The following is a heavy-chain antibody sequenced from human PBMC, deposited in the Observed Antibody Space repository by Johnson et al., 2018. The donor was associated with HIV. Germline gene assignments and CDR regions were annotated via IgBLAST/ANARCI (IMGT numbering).Heavy chain of an antibody. CDR3: ARVLESKVAAGSWAFDI. CDR1: GFTFSSYA. V-gene: IGHV3-30-3*01. J-gene: IGHJ3*02. Sequence: QVHLVESGGDLVQPGGSLRLSCAASGFTFSSYAIHWVRQAPGKGLQWVAIISYDGANKYYADSVKGRFTISRDNSKNTLYLQMNSLTTEDTAVYYCARVLESKVAAGSWAFDIWGQGTMVTVSS. D-gene: IGHD6-13*01. CDR2: ISYDGANK.